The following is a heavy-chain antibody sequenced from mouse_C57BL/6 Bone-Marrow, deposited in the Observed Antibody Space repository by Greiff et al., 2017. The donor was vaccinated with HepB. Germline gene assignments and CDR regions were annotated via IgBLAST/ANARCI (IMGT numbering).Heavy chain of an antibody. D-gene: IGHD1-1*01. Sequence: DVMLVESGEGLVKPGGSLKLSCAASGFTFSSYAMSWVRQTPEKRLEWVAYISSGGDYIYYADTVKGRFTISRDNARNTLDLQMSSLKSEDTAMYYCTRDRPYYYGSSWYFDVWGTGTTVTVSS. CDR1: GFTFSSYA. V-gene: IGHV5-9-1*02. CDR3: TRDRPYYYGSSWYFDV. J-gene: IGHJ1*03. CDR2: ISSGGDYI.